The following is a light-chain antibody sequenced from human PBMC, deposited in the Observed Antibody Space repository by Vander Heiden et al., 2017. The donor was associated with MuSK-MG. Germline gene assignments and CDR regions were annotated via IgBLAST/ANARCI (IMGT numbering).Light chain of an antibody. J-gene: IGLJ3*02. Sequence: HAVVTLDSSLTVSPGGTVTLPFCSSIGPVPSGHYPYWFQQKPGQAPRTRIYDTGNKLSWTPARFSGSLLGGTAVLTLSGAQPEDEADYYCLLSYSGVLVFGGGTVLTVL. CDR3: LLSYSGVLV. CDR2: DTG. V-gene: IGLV7-46*01. CDR1: IGPVPSGHY.